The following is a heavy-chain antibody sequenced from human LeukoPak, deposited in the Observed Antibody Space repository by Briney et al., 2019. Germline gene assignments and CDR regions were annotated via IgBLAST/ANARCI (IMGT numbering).Heavy chain of an antibody. CDR1: GFTFSSYA. J-gene: IGHJ4*02. Sequence: GRSLRLSCAASGFTFSSYAMHWVRQAPGKGLEWVAVISYDGSNKYYADSVKGRFTISRDNSKNTLYLQMNSLRAEDTAVYYCAREGRKDARIQLWTTVPVHFDYWGQGTLVTVSS. V-gene: IGHV3-30-3*01. CDR3: AREGRKDARIQLWTTVPVHFDY. D-gene: IGHD5-18*01. CDR2: ISYDGSNK.